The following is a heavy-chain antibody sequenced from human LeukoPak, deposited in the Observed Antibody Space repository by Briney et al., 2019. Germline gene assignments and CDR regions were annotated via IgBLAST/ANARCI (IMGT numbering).Heavy chain of an antibody. CDR2: ISSSGSTI. J-gene: IGHJ3*02. V-gene: IGHV3-11*01. CDR3: ARRDARWLQVDAFDI. Sequence: GGSLRLSCAASGFTFSDYYMSWIRHAPGKGLEWVSYISSSGSTIYYADSVKGRFTTSRDNAKNSLYLQMNSLRAEDTAVYYCARRDARWLQVDAFDIWGQGTMVTVSS. D-gene: IGHD5-24*01. CDR1: GFTFSDYY.